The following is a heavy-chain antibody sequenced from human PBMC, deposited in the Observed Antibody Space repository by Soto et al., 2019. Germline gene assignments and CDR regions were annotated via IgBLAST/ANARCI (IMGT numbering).Heavy chain of an antibody. J-gene: IGHJ6*02. CDR2: IYHSGST. Sequence: PSETLSLTCAVSGGSISSGGYSWSWIRQPPGKGLEWIGYIYHSGSTYYNPSLKSRVTISVDTSKNQFSLKLSSVTAADTAVYYCARQKLDRYYYYGMDVWGQGTTVT. CDR1: GGSISSGGYS. CDR3: ARQKLDRYYYYGMDV. V-gene: IGHV4-30-2*01. D-gene: IGHD3-3*01.